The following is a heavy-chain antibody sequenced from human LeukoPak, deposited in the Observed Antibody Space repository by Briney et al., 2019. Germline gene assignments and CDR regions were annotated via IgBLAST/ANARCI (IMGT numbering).Heavy chain of an antibody. CDR2: ISYDGSNK. V-gene: IGHV3-30-3*01. J-gene: IGHJ6*03. Sequence: GGSLRLSCAASGFTFSSYAMHWVRQAPGKGLEWVAVISYDGSNKYYADSVKGRFTISRDNSKNTLYLQMNSLRAEDTAVYYCARDRQGSGTGPSPSYYMDVWGKGTTVTVSS. CDR3: ARDRQGSGTGPSPSYYMDV. D-gene: IGHD1-1*01. CDR1: GFTFSSYA.